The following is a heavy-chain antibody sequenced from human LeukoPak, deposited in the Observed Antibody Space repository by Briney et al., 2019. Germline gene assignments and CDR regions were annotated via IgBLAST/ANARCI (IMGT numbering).Heavy chain of an antibody. CDR3: ARAAYYYDSSGYLSPLDY. CDR2: ISYDGSNK. J-gene: IGHJ4*02. Sequence: TGGSLRLSCAASGFTFSSYAMHWVRQAPGKGLEWVAVISYDGSNKYYADSVKGRFTISRDNSKNTRYLQMNSLRAEDTAVYYCARAAYYYDSSGYLSPLDYWGQGTLVTVSS. V-gene: IGHV3-30*04. D-gene: IGHD3-22*01. CDR1: GFTFSSYA.